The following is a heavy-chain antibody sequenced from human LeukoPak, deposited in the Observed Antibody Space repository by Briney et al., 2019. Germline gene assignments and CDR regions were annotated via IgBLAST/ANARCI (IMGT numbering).Heavy chain of an antibody. Sequence: ASVKVSCKASGYTFTSYDINWVRQATGQGLEWMGWMNPNSGNTGYARKFQGRVTMTRNTSISTAYMELSSLRSEDTAAYYCARQGSLRYFDRWGQGTLVTVSS. CDR3: ARQGSLRYFDR. CDR2: MNPNSGNT. J-gene: IGHJ4*02. D-gene: IGHD3-9*01. V-gene: IGHV1-8*01. CDR1: GYTFTSYD.